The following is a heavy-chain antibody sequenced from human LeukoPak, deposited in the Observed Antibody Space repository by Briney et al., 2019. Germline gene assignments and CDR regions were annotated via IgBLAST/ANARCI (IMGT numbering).Heavy chain of an antibody. CDR1: GYTFTDYY. Sequence: ASVKVSCKASGYTFTDYYMHWVRQAPGQGLEWMGWIKSKSGETNYAQKFQGRVAMTRDTSITTVYMELSWLRSVDTAVYFSARGPRITVSGPSDYWGQGTLVTVSS. J-gene: IGHJ4*02. V-gene: IGHV1-2*02. CDR3: ARGPRITVSGPSDY. CDR2: IKSKSGET. D-gene: IGHD6-19*01.